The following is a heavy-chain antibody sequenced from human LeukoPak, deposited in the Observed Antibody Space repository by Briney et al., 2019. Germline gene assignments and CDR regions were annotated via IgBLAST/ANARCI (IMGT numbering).Heavy chain of an antibody. Sequence: ASVKVSCKASGYTFTGYYMHWVRQAPGQGLEWMGWINPNSGGTNYAQKFQGRVTMTRDTSISTAYMELSRLRSDDTAVYYCARPTYYYDSSGPVDYWGQGTLVTVSS. CDR1: GYTFTGYY. D-gene: IGHD3-22*01. J-gene: IGHJ4*02. CDR3: ARPTYYYDSSGPVDY. V-gene: IGHV1-2*02. CDR2: INPNSGGT.